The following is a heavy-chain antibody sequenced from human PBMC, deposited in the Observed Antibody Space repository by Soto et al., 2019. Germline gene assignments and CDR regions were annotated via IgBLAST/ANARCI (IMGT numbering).Heavy chain of an antibody. D-gene: IGHD2-21*01. CDR2: SSATGAGT. V-gene: IGHV3-23*01. Sequence: EVQLLESGGGLVQPGGSLRLSCAASGFTFSSYGMTWVRQAPGKVLEWVSFSSATGAGTYYADSVKGRFTISRDNSKNTLYLQMTSLRSDDTAVDYCAKDRRAGGKYGFYSDFWGQGALVIVSS. J-gene: IGHJ4*02. CDR3: AKDRRAGGKYGFYSDF. CDR1: GFTFSSYG.